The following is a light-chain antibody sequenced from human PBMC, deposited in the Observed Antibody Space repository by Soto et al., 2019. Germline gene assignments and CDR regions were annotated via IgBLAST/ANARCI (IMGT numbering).Light chain of an antibody. CDR1: QSLSTYS. Sequence: EIVLTQSPGTLSVSPGERATLSCRASQSLSTYSLAWYQQKPGQTPRLLIYAASTRDTDIPDRFNGSGSGTDFALTIGRLEPEDFALYYCQQYEASPLTFGPGTKVHVK. V-gene: IGKV3-20*01. J-gene: IGKJ3*01. CDR3: QQYEASPLT. CDR2: AAS.